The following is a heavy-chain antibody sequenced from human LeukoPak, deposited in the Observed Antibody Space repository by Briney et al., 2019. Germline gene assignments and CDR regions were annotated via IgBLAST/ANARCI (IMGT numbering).Heavy chain of an antibody. CDR1: GFTFSTFG. D-gene: IGHD1-26*01. V-gene: IGHV3-66*01. CDR3: ARGLGGPMGAGYYMDV. Sequence: GGSLRLSCAASGFTFSTFGMNWVRQAPGKGLEWVSVIYSGGSTYYADSVKGRFTISRDNSKNTLYLQMNSLRAEDTAVYYCARGLGGPMGAGYYMDVWGKGTTVTISS. J-gene: IGHJ6*03. CDR2: IYSGGST.